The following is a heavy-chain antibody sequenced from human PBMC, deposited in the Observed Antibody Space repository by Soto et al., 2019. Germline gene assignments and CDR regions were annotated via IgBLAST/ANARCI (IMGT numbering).Heavy chain of an antibody. Sequence: GASVNVSCKVSGYTLTELSMHWVRQAPGKGLEWMGGFDPEDGETIYAQKFQGRVTMTEDTSTDTAYMELSSLRSEDTAVYYCAIYSSSSPYYFEYWGQGNLVIVSS. V-gene: IGHV1-24*01. D-gene: IGHD6-6*01. CDR3: AIYSSSSPYYFEY. J-gene: IGHJ4*02. CDR2: FDPEDGET. CDR1: GYTLTELS.